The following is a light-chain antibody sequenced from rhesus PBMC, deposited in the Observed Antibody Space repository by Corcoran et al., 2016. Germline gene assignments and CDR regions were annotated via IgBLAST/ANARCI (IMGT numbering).Light chain of an antibody. J-gene: IGKJ3*01. Sequence: DIQMTQSPSSLSASVGDTVTITCRASQGISNNLAWYQQKPGKVPKLLIYYASTLQSGVPSRFRGSGSGTDFTLTISSLQPEDFATYYCQHGYGTPFTFGPGTKQDIK. CDR2: YAS. CDR3: QHGYGTPFT. CDR1: QGISNN. V-gene: IGKV1S15*01.